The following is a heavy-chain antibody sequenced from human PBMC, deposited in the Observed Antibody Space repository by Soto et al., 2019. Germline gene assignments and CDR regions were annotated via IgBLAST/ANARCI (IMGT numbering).Heavy chain of an antibody. Sequence: SVKVSCKASGGTFSSYAISWVRQAPGQGLEWMGGIIPIFGTANYAQKFQGRVTITADESTSTAYMELSSLRPEDTAVYYCARLPSAGYYYDSSGYQQTRRDYWGQGTLVTVSS. CDR1: GGTFSSYA. CDR2: IIPIFGTA. J-gene: IGHJ4*02. D-gene: IGHD3-22*01. V-gene: IGHV1-69*13. CDR3: ARLPSAGYYYDSSGYQQTRRDY.